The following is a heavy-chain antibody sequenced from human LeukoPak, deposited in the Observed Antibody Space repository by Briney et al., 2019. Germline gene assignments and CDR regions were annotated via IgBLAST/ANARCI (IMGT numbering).Heavy chain of an antibody. V-gene: IGHV3-15*01. Sequence: GGSLRLSCAASGFPFSAYYMDWFRQAPGKGLEWVGRIKSKSERGTTDYAAPVKGRFTISRDGSTNTVYLHMNSLKTEDTAVYFCTSNLYCSTSSCYTLDSWGQGTLVAVSP. J-gene: IGHJ4*02. CDR2: IKSKSERGTT. CDR3: TSNLYCSTSSCYTLDS. D-gene: IGHD2-2*02. CDR1: GFPFSAYY.